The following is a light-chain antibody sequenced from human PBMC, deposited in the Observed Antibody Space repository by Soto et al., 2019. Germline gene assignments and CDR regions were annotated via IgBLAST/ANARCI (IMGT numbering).Light chain of an antibody. Sequence: GDRVTITCRASQSISSWLAWYQQKPGKAPKLLIYDASSLESGVPSRFSGSGSGTEFTLTISSLQPEDVATYYCLQHNSYPQTFGQGTKVDI. CDR1: QSISSW. J-gene: IGKJ1*01. V-gene: IGKV1-5*01. CDR3: LQHNSYPQT. CDR2: DAS.